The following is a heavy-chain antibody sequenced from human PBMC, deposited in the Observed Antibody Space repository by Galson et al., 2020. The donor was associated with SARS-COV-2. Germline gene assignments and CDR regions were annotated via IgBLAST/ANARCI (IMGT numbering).Heavy chain of an antibody. V-gene: IGHV4-39*01. J-gene: IGHJ2*01. D-gene: IGHD1-1*01. CDR3: ARRAYNWEKSSNWYFDL. Sequence: SETLSLTCTVSGGSISSSSYYWGWIRQPPGKGLAWIGSIFYSGSTYYNPSLKSRVTISVDTSKNQFSLKLSPVTAADTAVCYCARRAYNWEKSSNWYFDLWGRGTLVTVSS. CDR1: GGSISSSSYY. CDR2: IFYSGST.